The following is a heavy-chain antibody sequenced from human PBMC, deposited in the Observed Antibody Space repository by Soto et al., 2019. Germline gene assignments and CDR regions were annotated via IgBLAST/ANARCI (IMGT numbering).Heavy chain of an antibody. CDR1: GFTFSSYG. CDR2: ISYDGSNK. J-gene: IGHJ6*02. Sequence: PGGSLRLSCAASGFTFSSYGMHWVRQAPGKGLEWVAVISYDGSNKYYADSVNGRFTISRDNSKNTLYLQMNSLRAEDTAVYYCAKDLQFGFGELFVSGMDVWGQGTTVTVSS. CDR3: AKDLQFGFGELFVSGMDV. V-gene: IGHV3-30*18. D-gene: IGHD3-10*01.